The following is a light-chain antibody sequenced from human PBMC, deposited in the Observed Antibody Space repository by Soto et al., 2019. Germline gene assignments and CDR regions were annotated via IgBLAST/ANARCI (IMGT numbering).Light chain of an antibody. V-gene: IGLV1-40*01. CDR3: QSYDSSLSGSV. CDR2: GNS. CDR1: SSNIGAGYH. Sequence: QSVLTQPPSVSGAPGQRVTISCTGSSSNIGAGYHVHWYQQLPGTAPKLLIYGNSNRPSGVPDRLSGSKSGTSASLAITGLQAEDEADYYCQSYDSSLSGSVFGGGTQLTVL. J-gene: IGLJ3*02.